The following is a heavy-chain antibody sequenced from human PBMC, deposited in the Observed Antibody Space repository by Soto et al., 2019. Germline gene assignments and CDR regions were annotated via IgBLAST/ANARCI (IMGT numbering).Heavy chain of an antibody. D-gene: IGHD1-7*01. CDR1: GGSFSGYY. J-gene: IGHJ5*02. CDR3: ARGVRRGPRNYPVDWFDP. CDR2: INHSGST. Sequence: SETLSLTCAVYGGSFSGYYWSSIRQPPGKGLEWIGEINHSGSTNYNPSLKSRVTISVDTSKNQFSLKLSSVTAADTAVYYCARGVRRGPRNYPVDWFDPWGQGTLVTV. V-gene: IGHV4-34*01.